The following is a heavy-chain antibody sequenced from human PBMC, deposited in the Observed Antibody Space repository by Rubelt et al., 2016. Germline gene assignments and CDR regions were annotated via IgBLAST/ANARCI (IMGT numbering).Heavy chain of an antibody. D-gene: IGHD3-10*01. CDR3: ARRIDSGGDDGMDV. V-gene: IGHV5-10-1*03. J-gene: IGHJ6*02. Sequence: EVQLVQSGAEVKKPGESLRISCKGSGYSFTSYWISWVRQMPGKGLAWMGRLDPSDSYTNYSPPLPCRVSVSADKSLRTAYLQWSSLKASDTAMYYCARRIDSGGDDGMDVWGQGTTVTVSS. CDR1: GYSFTSYW. CDR2: LDPSDSYT.